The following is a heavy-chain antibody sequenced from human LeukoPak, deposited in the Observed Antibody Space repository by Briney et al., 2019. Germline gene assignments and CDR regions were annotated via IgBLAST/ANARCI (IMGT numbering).Heavy chain of an antibody. CDR3: ARDKVVGPTKFDS. CDR1: GSTFSRYW. CDR2: IKQDGGEI. J-gene: IGHJ5*01. Sequence: QTGGSLRLSCAASGSTFSRYWMSWVRQAPGKGLEWVANIKQDGGEIYYVDSVKGRFTISRDNAKNSVYLHMNSLRAEDTAVYYCARDKVVGPTKFDSWGQGTLVTVSS. V-gene: IGHV3-7*01. D-gene: IGHD1-26*01.